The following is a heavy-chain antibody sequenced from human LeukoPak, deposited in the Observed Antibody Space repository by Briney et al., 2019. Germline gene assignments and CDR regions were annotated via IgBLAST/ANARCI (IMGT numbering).Heavy chain of an antibody. D-gene: IGHD2-2*01. Sequence: GGSLRLSCTASGFTFNGYTMTWVRQAPGTGLEWASSISSSSSDIYYADSVKGRFTISRDNAKNSLHLQMNSLRAEDTTVYYCARVGVYCSSTSCSDAFDIWGQGTMVTVSS. V-gene: IGHV3-21*01. CDR2: ISSSSSDI. J-gene: IGHJ3*02. CDR1: GFTFNGYT. CDR3: ARVGVYCSSTSCSDAFDI.